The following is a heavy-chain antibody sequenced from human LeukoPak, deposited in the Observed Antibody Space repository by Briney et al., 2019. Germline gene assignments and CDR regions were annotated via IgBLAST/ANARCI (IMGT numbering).Heavy chain of an antibody. CDR1: GGSISSYY. D-gene: IGHD6-13*01. Sequence: SETLSLTCTVSGGSISSYYWTWIRQQPGKGLEWIGYIYYSGDTYYNPSLKSRLTMSVDTSKSQFSLKLMSLTAADTAVYYCAREGAAAGTPRAFDLWGQGTRVTVSS. V-gene: IGHV4-59*06. J-gene: IGHJ3*01. CDR2: IYYSGDT. CDR3: AREGAAAGTPRAFDL.